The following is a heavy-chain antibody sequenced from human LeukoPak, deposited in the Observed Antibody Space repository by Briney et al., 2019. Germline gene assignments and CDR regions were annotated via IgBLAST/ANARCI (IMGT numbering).Heavy chain of an antibody. CDR2: INPKSGGT. J-gene: IGHJ4*01. CDR1: GYTFTNYY. CDR3: ARWRYSNYFFDN. D-gene: IGHD4-11*01. V-gene: IGHV1-2*02. Sequence: ASVKVSCKASGYTFTNYYMHWVRQAPGQGLEWMGWINPKSGGTNYAVKFKDRVIMTSDTSTNTAYMELNRLTSDDTAVYYCARWRYSNYFFDNWGQGTLVTVSS.